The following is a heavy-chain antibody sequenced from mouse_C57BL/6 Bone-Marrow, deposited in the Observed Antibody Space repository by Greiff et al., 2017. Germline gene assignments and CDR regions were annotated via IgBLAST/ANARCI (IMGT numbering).Heavy chain of an antibody. CDR2: IYIGNGYT. J-gene: IGHJ2*01. D-gene: IGHD1-1*01. Sequence: DVKLQESGAELVRPGSSVRMSCKTSGYTFTSYGINWVKQRPGQGLEWIGYIYIGNGYTEYNEKFKGKATLTSDTSSSTAYIQLSSLTSEDSAIYFCARSHLITTVVARDYWGQGTTLTVSS. V-gene: IGHV1-58*01. CDR1: GYTFTSYG. CDR3: ARSHLITTVVARDY.